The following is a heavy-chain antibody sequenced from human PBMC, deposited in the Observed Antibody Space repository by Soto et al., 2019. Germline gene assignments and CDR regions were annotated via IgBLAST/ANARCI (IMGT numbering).Heavy chain of an antibody. CDR3: ARVDGRCSGGSCLLYYYYYYGMDV. CDR1: GGTFSSYA. CDR2: IIPIFGTA. J-gene: IGHJ6*02. V-gene: IGHV1-69*01. D-gene: IGHD2-15*01. Sequence: QVQLVQSGAEVKKPGSSVKVSCKASGGTFSSYAISWVRQAPGQGLEWMGGIIPIFGTANYAQKFQGRVTITADESMSTAYMELSSLRSEDTAVYYCARVDGRCSGGSCLLYYYYYYGMDVWGQGTTVTVSS.